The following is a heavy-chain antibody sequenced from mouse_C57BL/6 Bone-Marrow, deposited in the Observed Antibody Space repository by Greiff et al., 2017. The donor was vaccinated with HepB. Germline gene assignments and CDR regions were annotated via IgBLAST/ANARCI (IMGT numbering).Heavy chain of an antibody. CDR1: GYSFTGYF. D-gene: IGHD2-3*01. V-gene: IGHV1-20*01. CDR2: INPYNGDT. CDR3: APDGYYEYYAMDY. J-gene: IGHJ4*01. Sequence: EVQLQQSGPELVKPGDSVKISCKASGYSFTGYFMNWVMQSHGKSLEWIGRINPYNGDTFYNQKFKGKATLTVDKSSSTAHMELRSLTSEDSAVYYCAPDGYYEYYAMDYWGQGTSVTVSS.